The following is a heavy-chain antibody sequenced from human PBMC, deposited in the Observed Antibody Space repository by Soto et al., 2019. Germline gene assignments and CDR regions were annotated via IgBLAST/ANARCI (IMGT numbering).Heavy chain of an antibody. D-gene: IGHD3-10*01. CDR2: IIPILGIA. V-gene: IGHV1-69*08. Sequence: QVQLVQSGAEVKKPGSSVKVSCKASGGTFSSYTISWVRQAPGQGLEWMGRIIPILGIANYEQKFQGRVTITAEKSTSTAYMELSSLRSEDTAVYYCARDPGGVMVRGVIADYWGQGTLVTVSS. CDR3: ARDPGGVMVRGVIADY. J-gene: IGHJ4*02. CDR1: GGTFSSYT.